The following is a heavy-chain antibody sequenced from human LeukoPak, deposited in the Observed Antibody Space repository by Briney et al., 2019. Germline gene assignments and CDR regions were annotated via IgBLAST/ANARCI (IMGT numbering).Heavy chain of an antibody. J-gene: IGHJ4*02. V-gene: IGHV1-69*13. CDR3: ARRLYSYAAPLDY. CDR2: IIPIFGTA. D-gene: IGHD5-18*01. CDR1: GGTFSSYA. Sequence: GASVKVSCKASGGTFSSYAISWVRQAPGQGLEWMGGIIPIFGTANYAQKFQGRVRITADESTSTAYMELSSLRSEDTAVYYCARRLYSYAAPLDYWGQGTLVTVSS.